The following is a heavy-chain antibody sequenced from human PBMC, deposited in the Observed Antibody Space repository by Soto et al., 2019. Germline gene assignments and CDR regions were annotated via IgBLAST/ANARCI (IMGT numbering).Heavy chain of an antibody. Sequence: GGSLRLSCATSGFTFINHAMTWVRQAPGKAPQWVATVDGSGAAPFYAESVKGRFTISRDNSKNTLYLQRNSLRAEDTAVYFCAKWEVFVTGHLAPQSSLDYWGQGTLVTVSS. J-gene: IGHJ4*02. V-gene: IGHV3-23*01. D-gene: IGHD3-9*01. CDR2: VDGSGAAP. CDR1: GFTFINHA. CDR3: AKWEVFVTGHLAPQSSLDY.